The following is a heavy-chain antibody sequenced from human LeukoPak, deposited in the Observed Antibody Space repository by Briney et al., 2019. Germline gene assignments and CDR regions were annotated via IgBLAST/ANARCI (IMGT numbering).Heavy chain of an antibody. CDR3: ARGGYSGYDYAPLDY. Sequence: SETLSLXCTVSGGSISSYYWSWIRQPPGKGLECIGYIYYSGSTNYNPSLKSRVTISVDTSKNQFSLKLSSVTAADTAVYYCARGGYSGYDYAPLDYWGQGTLVTVSS. V-gene: IGHV4-59*01. CDR1: GGSISSYY. J-gene: IGHJ4*02. D-gene: IGHD5-12*01. CDR2: IYYSGST.